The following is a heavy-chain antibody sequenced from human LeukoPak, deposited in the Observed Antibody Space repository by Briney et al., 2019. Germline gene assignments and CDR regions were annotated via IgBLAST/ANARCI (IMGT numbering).Heavy chain of an antibody. D-gene: IGHD6-13*01. CDR3: ARGRYSSSWVDYYYYYMDV. CDR2: IYSGGST. CDR1: GFTFGDYP. J-gene: IGHJ6*03. Sequence: GRSLRLSCTTSGFTFGDYPMSWVRQAPGKGLEWVSVIYSGGSTYYADSVKGRFTISRDNSKNTLYLQMNSLRAEDTAVYYCARGRYSSSWVDYYYYYMDVWGKGTTVTISS. V-gene: IGHV3-66*01.